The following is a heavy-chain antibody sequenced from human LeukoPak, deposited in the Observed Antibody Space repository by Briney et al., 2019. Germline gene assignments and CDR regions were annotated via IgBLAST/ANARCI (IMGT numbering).Heavy chain of an antibody. J-gene: IGHJ6*02. Sequence: GGSLRLSCAASGFTFDDYAMHWVRQAPGKGLEWVSGISWNSGSIGYADSVKGRFTISRDNAKNSLYLQMNSLRAEDTALYYCAKSPDYGDYGRNGMDVWGQGTAVTVSS. CDR2: ISWNSGSI. D-gene: IGHD4-17*01. V-gene: IGHV3-9*01. CDR3: AKSPDYGDYGRNGMDV. CDR1: GFTFDDYA.